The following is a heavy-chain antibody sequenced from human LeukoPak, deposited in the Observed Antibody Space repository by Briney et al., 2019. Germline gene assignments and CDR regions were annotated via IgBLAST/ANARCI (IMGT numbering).Heavy chain of an antibody. CDR3: ARGLKGYYGPVYGMDV. Sequence: TTSQTLSLTCTVSGGSISSGSYYWSWIRQPAGKGLEWIGRIYTSGSTNYNPSLKSRVTISVDTSKNQFSLKLSSVTAADTAVYYCARGLKGYYGPVYGMDVWGQGTTVTVSS. V-gene: IGHV4-61*02. CDR1: GGSISSGSYY. J-gene: IGHJ6*02. D-gene: IGHD3-10*01. CDR2: IYTSGST.